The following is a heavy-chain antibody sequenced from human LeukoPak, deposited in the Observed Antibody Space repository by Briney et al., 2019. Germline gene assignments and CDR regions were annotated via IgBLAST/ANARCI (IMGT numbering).Heavy chain of an antibody. CDR1: GFTFNSYS. Sequence: PWGSLRLSCVASGFTFNSYSMNWVRQAPGKGLEWVSSISSDSLYIFYADSVKGRFTISRDNAKNSLYLQMSSLRAEDTAVYYCARGNYGDYETWGQGTLVTVSS. CDR2: ISSDSLYI. D-gene: IGHD4-17*01. V-gene: IGHV3-21*01. J-gene: IGHJ4*02. CDR3: ARGNYGDYET.